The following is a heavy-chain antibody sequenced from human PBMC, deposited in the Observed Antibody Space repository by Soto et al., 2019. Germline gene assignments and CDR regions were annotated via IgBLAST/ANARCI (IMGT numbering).Heavy chain of an antibody. D-gene: IGHD3-22*01. Sequence: QAQLVQSGAEVKKPGASVKVSCKGSGYTFTGHYIHWVRQAPGQGPEWMGWINPNSGYTNYEQKFQGWVTMTRDTYISTAYMELRRLRSDETAVYYCARVLRFYDSTGAFDIWGQGTMVTVSS. V-gene: IGHV1-2*04. J-gene: IGHJ3*02. CDR1: GYTFTGHY. CDR2: INPNSGYT. CDR3: ARVLRFYDSTGAFDI.